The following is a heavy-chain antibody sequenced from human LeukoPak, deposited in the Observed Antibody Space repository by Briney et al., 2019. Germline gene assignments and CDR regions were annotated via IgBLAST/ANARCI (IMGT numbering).Heavy chain of an antibody. D-gene: IGHD4-11*01. CDR1: GFTFSSDS. J-gene: IGHJ4*02. CDR2: FGSDSTTI. CDR3: AKDPTMTTVTIFDY. Sequence: GGSLRLSCAASGFTFSSDSMNWVRQAPGKGLEWVSYFGSDSTTIYYADSVKGRFTISRDNSKNTLYLQMNSLRAEDTAVYYCAKDPTMTTVTIFDYWGQGTLVTVSS. V-gene: IGHV3-48*01.